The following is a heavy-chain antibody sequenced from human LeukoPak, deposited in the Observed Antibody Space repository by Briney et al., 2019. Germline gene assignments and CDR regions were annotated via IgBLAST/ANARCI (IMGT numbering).Heavy chain of an antibody. D-gene: IGHD3-10*01. CDR1: RVTCDDYA. Sequence: GGPLRLSCAAARVTCDDYAKHWVRQAPGKGLEWVSGISWNSGSIGYADSVKGRFTISRDNAKNSLYLQMNSLRAEDTALYYCAKAPTSMVRGVMNWFDPWGQGTLVTVSS. CDR2: ISWNSGSI. CDR3: AKAPTSMVRGVMNWFDP. J-gene: IGHJ5*02. V-gene: IGHV3-9*01.